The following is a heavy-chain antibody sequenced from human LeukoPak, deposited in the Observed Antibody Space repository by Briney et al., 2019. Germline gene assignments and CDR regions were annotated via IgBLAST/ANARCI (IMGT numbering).Heavy chain of an antibody. Sequence: GGSLRLSCAASGFTFSSYGMHWVRQAPGKGLEWVAVISYDGSNKYYADSVKGRFTISRDNPKNTLYLQMNSLRAEDTAVYYCAKDQCSSTSCYSFDYWGQGTLVTVSS. V-gene: IGHV3-30*18. D-gene: IGHD2-2*01. CDR2: ISYDGSNK. CDR1: GFTFSSYG. J-gene: IGHJ4*02. CDR3: AKDQCSSTSCYSFDY.